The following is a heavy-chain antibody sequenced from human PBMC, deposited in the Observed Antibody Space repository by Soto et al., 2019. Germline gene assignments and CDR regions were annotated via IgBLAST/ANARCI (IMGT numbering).Heavy chain of an antibody. V-gene: IGHV3-30*18. CDR3: AKTASGGWGLAVDY. CDR2: ISYDGSNK. Sequence: QVQLVESGGGVVQPGRSLRLSCAASGFTFSSYGMHWVRQAPGKGLEWVAVISYDGSNKYYADSVKGRFTISRDNSKNTLYLQMNSLRAEDTAVYYCAKTASGGWGLAVDYWGQGTLVTVSS. CDR1: GFTFSSYG. J-gene: IGHJ4*02. D-gene: IGHD2-21*02.